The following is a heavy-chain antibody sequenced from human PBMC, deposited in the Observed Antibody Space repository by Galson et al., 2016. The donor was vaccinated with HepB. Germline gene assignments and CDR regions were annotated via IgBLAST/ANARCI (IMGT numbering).Heavy chain of an antibody. D-gene: IGHD1-14*01. Sequence: SVKVSCKASGDTLSNHYLHWVRQAPGQGLEWVGVINPSDGTTNCAERFKGRVTMTRDTSTTSFYMELSSLRYEDTAEYFCAREIGGTSYLEYWGQGTLSPSPQ. V-gene: IGHV1-46*01. J-gene: IGHJ4*02. CDR3: AREIGGTSYLEY. CDR2: INPSDGTT. CDR1: GDTLSNHY.